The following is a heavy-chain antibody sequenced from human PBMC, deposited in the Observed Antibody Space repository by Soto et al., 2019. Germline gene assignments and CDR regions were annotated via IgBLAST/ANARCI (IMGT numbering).Heavy chain of an antibody. CDR1: GGTFSNYA. J-gene: IGHJ6*02. D-gene: IGHD4-4*01. CDR2: ITPIFGTT. Sequence: SVKVSCKASGGTFSNYAISWVRQAPGQGLEWMGGITPIFGTTTYAQRLQGRVTVTADESSTTAHMELSSLRSEDTAVYYCARVITVTPVGYYGMDVWGQGTTVTVSS. V-gene: IGHV1-69*13. CDR3: ARVITVTPVGYYGMDV.